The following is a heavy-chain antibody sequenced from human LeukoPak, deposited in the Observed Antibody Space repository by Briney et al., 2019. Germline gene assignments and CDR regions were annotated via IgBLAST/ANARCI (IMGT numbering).Heavy chain of an antibody. D-gene: IGHD3-22*01. CDR2: IYYSGST. CDR3: ERDGNDSSGYYRDY. J-gene: IGHJ4*02. Sequence: SETLSLTCTVSGGSISSYYWSWIRQPPGKGLEWIGSIYYSGSTYYNPSLKSRVTISVDTSKNQFSLKLSSVTAADTAVYYCERDGNDSSGYYRDYWGQGTLVTVSS. CDR1: GGSISSYY. V-gene: IGHV4-59*12.